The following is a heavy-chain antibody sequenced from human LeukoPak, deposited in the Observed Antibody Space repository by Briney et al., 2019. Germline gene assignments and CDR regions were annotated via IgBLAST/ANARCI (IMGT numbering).Heavy chain of an antibody. CDR2: INHSGST. Sequence: SETLSLTCAVYGGSFSGYYWSWIRQPPGKGLEWIEEINHSGSTNYNPSLKSRVTISVDTSKNQFSLKLSSVTAADTAVYYCARRPVYCSSTSCAPRAFDYWGQGTLVTVSS. CDR3: ARRPVYCSSTSCAPRAFDY. D-gene: IGHD2-2*01. J-gene: IGHJ4*02. V-gene: IGHV4-34*01. CDR1: GGSFSGYY.